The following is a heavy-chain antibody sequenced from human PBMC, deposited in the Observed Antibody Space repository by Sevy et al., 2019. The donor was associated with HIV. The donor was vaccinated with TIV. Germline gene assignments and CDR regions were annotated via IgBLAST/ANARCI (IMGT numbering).Heavy chain of an antibody. CDR1: GFTFSSYS. D-gene: IGHD7-27*01. Sequence: GGSPRLSCAASGFTFSSYSMNWVRQAPGKGLEWVSYISSSSSTIYYADSVKGRFTISRDNAKNSLYLQMNSLRDEDTAVYYCARGVTGDLDYFDYWGQGTLVTVSS. CDR3: ARGVTGDLDYFDY. CDR2: ISSSSSTI. V-gene: IGHV3-48*02. J-gene: IGHJ4*02.